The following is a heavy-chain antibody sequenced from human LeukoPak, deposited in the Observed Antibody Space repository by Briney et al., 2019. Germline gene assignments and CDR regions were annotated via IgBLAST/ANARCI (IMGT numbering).Heavy chain of an antibody. CDR2: FSGCGGRT. Sequence: PGGSLRLSCAASGFPFSSYAMSWVRQAPGKGLEWVSAFSGCGGRTYYADSVKGRFTVSRDNSRNSLYLQMNNLRGEDTAVYYCAINPPYRRVWHLDIPYFLHLWGEETLVSVSS. D-gene: IGHD2-21*01. V-gene: IGHV3-23*01. J-gene: IGHJ5*02. CDR1: GFPFSSYA. CDR3: AINPPYRRVWHLDIPYFLHL.